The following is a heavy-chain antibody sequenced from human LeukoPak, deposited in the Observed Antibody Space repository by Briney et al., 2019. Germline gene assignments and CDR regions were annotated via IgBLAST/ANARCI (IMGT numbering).Heavy chain of an antibody. Sequence: PSETLSLTCSVSGDSITYFYRSWIRQAAGKGLEWIGRISSSGSTDYNASLKSRVTMSVDTSKNQFSLKLSSVTAADTAVYYCARTHSTIVVVVAASPHGAFDIWGQGTMVTVSS. D-gene: IGHD2-15*01. CDR3: ARTHSTIVVVVAASPHGAFDI. CDR2: ISSSGST. CDR1: GDSITYFY. J-gene: IGHJ3*02. V-gene: IGHV4-4*07.